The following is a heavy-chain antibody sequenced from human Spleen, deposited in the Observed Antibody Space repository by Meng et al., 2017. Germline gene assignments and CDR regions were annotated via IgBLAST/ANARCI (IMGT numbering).Heavy chain of an antibody. CDR2: INHSGST. CDR1: GGSFSGYY. CDR3: ARAGHYYGSGSYYNVPKYYYYYGMDV. D-gene: IGHD3-10*01. J-gene: IGHJ6*02. V-gene: IGHV4-34*01. Sequence: SETLSLTCAVYGGSFSGYYWSWIRQPPGKGLEWIGEINHSGSTNYNPSLKSRVTISVDTSKNRFSLKLSSVTAADTAVYYCARAGHYYGSGSYYNVPKYYYYYGMDVWGQGTTVTVSS.